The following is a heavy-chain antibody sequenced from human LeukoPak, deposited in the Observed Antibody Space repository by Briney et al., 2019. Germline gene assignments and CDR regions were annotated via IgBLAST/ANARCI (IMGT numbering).Heavy chain of an antibody. D-gene: IGHD6-13*01. Sequence: PGGSLRLSCAASGFTFSSYGMHWVRQAPGKGLEWVAVIWYDGSNKYYADSVKGRFTISRDNAKNSLYLQMSSLRAEDTAVYYCARDFYSSSWYWFDPWGQGTLVTVSS. V-gene: IGHV3-33*01. CDR3: ARDFYSSSWYWFDP. CDR2: IWYDGSNK. J-gene: IGHJ5*02. CDR1: GFTFSSYG.